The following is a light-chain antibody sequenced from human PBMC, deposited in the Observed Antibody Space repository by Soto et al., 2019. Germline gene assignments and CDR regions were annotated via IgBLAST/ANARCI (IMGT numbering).Light chain of an antibody. CDR3: QQYGSSPTWT. V-gene: IGKV3-20*01. CDR2: GAS. Sequence: ESVLTQSPGTLSLSPGERATLSCRASQSVSSNYLAWYQQKPGQAPRLLIYGASTRATGIPDRFSGSGSGTDFTLTISSLEFGDSAVYYCQQYGSSPTWTFGQGTQGGYQ. CDR1: QSVSSNY. J-gene: IGKJ1*01.